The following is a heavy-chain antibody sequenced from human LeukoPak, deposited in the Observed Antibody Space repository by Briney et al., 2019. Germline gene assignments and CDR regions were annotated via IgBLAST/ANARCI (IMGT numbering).Heavy chain of an antibody. J-gene: IGHJ4*02. CDR2: MNPNSGNT. CDR3: AREDGGVGATVD. V-gene: IGHV1-8*01. D-gene: IGHD1-26*01. CDR1: GYTFTGYD. Sequence: ASVKVSCKASGYTFTGYDINWVRQATGQGLEWMGWMNPNSGNTGYAQKFQGRVTMTRNTSISTAYMELSSLRSEDTAVYYCAREDGGVGATVDWGQGTLVTVSS.